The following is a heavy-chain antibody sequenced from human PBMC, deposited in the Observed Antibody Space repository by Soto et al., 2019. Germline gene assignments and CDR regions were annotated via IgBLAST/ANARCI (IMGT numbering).Heavy chain of an antibody. Sequence: SETLSLTCAVYGGSFSGYHWSWIRQPPGKGLEWIGEINHSGSTNYNPSFKSRVTISVDTSKNQFSLKLSSVTAADTAVYYCARKKRGDFDYWGQGTLVTVSS. V-gene: IGHV4-34*01. CDR2: INHSGST. J-gene: IGHJ4*02. D-gene: IGHD3-16*01. CDR1: GGSFSGYH. CDR3: ARKKRGDFDY.